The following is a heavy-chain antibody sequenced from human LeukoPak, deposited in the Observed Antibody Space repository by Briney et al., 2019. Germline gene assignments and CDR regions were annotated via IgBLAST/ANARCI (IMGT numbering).Heavy chain of an antibody. V-gene: IGHV3-21*01. D-gene: IGHD3-10*01. CDR3: ARAAGEGGFDP. CDR1: GFTFRSYG. J-gene: IGHJ5*02. Sequence: GGSLRLSCEASGFTFRSYGMNWVCQAPGKGLEWLSSISTTSNYIYYADSVKGRFTTSRDNAKNSLYLQMNSLRAEDTAVYYCARAAGEGGFDPWGQGTLVTVSS. CDR2: ISTTSNYI.